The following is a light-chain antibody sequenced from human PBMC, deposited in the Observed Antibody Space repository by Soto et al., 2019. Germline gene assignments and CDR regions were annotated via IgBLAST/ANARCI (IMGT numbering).Light chain of an antibody. V-gene: IGLV2-14*03. CDR2: DVS. CDR1: SSDVGGYKY. J-gene: IGLJ1*01. Sequence: QSVLTQPASVSGSPGQSIAISCTGSSSDVGGYKYVSWYQQHPGKAPKLMIYDVSNRPSGVSDRFSGSKSGNTASLTISGLQSEDEADDYCSSYTSSNSYVFGTGIKLTVL. CDR3: SSYTSSNSYV.